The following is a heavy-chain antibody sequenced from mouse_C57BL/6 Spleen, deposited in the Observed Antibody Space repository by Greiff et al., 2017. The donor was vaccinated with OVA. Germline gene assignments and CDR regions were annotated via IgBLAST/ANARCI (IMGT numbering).Heavy chain of an antibody. J-gene: IGHJ1*03. CDR1: GYSFTDYN. D-gene: IGHD1-1*01. CDR3: ARSLITTVVADWYFDV. Sequence: EVQLQQSGPELVKPGASVKISCKASGYSFTDYNMNWVKQSNGKGLEWIGVINPNYGTTSYNQKFKGKATLTVDQSSSTAYMQLNSLTSEDSAVYYCARSLITTVVADWYFDVWGTGTTVTVSS. V-gene: IGHV1-39*01. CDR2: INPNYGTT.